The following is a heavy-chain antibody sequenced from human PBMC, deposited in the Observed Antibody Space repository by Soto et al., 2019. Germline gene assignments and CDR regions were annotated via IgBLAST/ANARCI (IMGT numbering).Heavy chain of an antibody. Sequence: QITLKESGPTLVRPPQTLTLTCTFPGFSLTSGVGVGWIRQPPGKALERLALIYWDDDKRNSPSLKNRLTITKDTSKNQVVLKMTNVCPVDTATYFCAHIDPEIVTVGGHGGFAYWGQGTLVTVSS. V-gene: IGHV2-5*02. D-gene: IGHD5-12*01. CDR1: GFSLTSGVG. J-gene: IGHJ4*02. CDR2: IYWDDDK. CDR3: AHIDPEIVTVGGHGGFAY.